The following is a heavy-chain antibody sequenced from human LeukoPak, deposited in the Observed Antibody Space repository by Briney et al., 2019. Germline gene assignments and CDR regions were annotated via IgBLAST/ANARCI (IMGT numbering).Heavy chain of an antibody. V-gene: IGHV4-38-2*02. CDR1: GYSISSGYF. CDR3: ARDRGRRWWELGELLILFDP. D-gene: IGHD1-26*01. CDR2: IYQSETA. J-gene: IGHJ5*02. Sequence: KTSETLSLTCTVSGYSISSGYFWGWMRQPPGKGLEWIGSIYQSETAHYNPSLKSRVTISVDTSKNQFSLKLSSVTAADTAVYYCARDRGRRWWELGELLILFDPWGQGTLVTVSS.